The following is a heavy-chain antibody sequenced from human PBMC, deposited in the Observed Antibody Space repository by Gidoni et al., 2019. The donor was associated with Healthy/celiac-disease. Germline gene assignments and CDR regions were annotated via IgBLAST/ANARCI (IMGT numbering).Heavy chain of an antibody. CDR3: ARDMVRGVIKGPLGDY. V-gene: IGHV1-2*02. Sequence: GLEWMGWINPNSGGTNYAQKFQGRVTMTRDTSISTAYMELSRLRSDDTAVYYCARDMVRGVIKGPLGDYWGQGTLVTVSS. J-gene: IGHJ4*02. CDR2: INPNSGGT. D-gene: IGHD3-10*01.